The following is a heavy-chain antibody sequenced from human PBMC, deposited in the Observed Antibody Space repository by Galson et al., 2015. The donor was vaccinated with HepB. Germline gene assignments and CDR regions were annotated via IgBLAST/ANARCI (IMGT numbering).Heavy chain of an antibody. CDR1: GYIFTSYD. CDR2: VNPNIDDT. V-gene: IGHV1-8*01. D-gene: IGHD6-6*01. CDR3: ARGKRVPGSSSSDF. J-gene: IGHJ4*02. Sequence: SVKVSCKASGYIFTSYDINWVRQAPGQGFEWMGWVNPNIDDTGSVEKFQGRVTMTWDTSISTAYMELSALRSEDTAVYYCARGKRVPGSSSSDFWGQGTLVTVSS.